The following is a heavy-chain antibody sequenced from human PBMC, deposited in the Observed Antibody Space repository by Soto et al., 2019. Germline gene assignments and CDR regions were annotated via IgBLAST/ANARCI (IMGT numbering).Heavy chain of an antibody. Sequence: SGPTLVNPTQTLTLTCSFSGFSLSTSGVGVGWIRQPPGEALEWLALVSWDDDKRYSPSLKSRLTITKDASRSQVVLTMTNMDPVDTATYYCAHIYCTNSSCYENWFDPWGQGTLVTVSS. J-gene: IGHJ5*02. D-gene: IGHD2-8*01. CDR2: VSWDDDK. CDR1: GFSLSTSGVG. CDR3: AHIYCTNSSCYENWFDP. V-gene: IGHV2-5*02.